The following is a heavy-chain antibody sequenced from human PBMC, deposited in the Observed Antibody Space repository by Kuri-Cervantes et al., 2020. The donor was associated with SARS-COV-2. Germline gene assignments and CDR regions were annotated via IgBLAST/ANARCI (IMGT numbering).Heavy chain of an antibody. D-gene: IGHD5-18*01. CDR3: ARRGSGYVYSYGYGFDY. V-gene: IGHV4-39*01. J-gene: IGHJ4*02. CDR1: GGSISSSTYH. CDR2: IYYSGNT. Sequence: ESLKISCGVSGGSISSSTYHWGWIRQPPGKGLEWIGSIYYSGNTYYNLSLKSRVTIYVDTSKNQLSLKLNSVTAADTAVYYCARRGSGYVYSYGYGFDYWGQGTLVTVSS.